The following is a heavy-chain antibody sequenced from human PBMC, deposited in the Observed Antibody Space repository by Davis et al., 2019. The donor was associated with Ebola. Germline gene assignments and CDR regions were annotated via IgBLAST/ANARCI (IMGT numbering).Heavy chain of an antibody. Sequence: GESLKISCAASGFTFSYYWMHWVRLRPGEGLQWVSHITDHGGSTKYAEPVRGRFTISRDNANDILSLEMNDLRLGDTAVYYCARLRNFVVVVAATHLFDYWGQGTLVTVSS. CDR1: GFTFSYYW. V-gene: IGHV3-74*01. CDR2: ITDHGGST. J-gene: IGHJ4*02. D-gene: IGHD2-15*01. CDR3: ARLRNFVVVVAATHLFDY.